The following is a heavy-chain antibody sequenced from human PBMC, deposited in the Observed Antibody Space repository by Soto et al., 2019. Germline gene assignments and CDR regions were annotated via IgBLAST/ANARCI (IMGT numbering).Heavy chain of an antibody. CDR2: ISAYNGNT. CDR1: GYTLASYA. V-gene: IGHV1-18*01. J-gene: IGHJ4*02. CDR3: ARDPPPPDY. Sequence: QVQLVQSGAEVKKPGASVKVSCKASGYTLASYAISWMRQAPGQGLEWMGWISAYNGNTNYAQKLQGRVTKTPDTSTSTAYIELRSLRSDDTAVYYSARDPPPPDYWGQGTLVTVSS.